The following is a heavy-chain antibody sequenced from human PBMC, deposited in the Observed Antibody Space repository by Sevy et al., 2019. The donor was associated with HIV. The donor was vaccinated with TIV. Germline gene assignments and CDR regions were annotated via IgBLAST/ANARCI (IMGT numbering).Heavy chain of an antibody. D-gene: IGHD5-12*01. CDR1: GGTFSSYA. CDR3: ARARRDGYNRASDI. J-gene: IGHJ3*02. V-gene: IGHV1-69*06. CDR2: IIPIFGTA. Sequence: ASVKVCCKASGGTFSSYAICWVRQAPGQGLEWMGGIIPIFGTANYAQKFQGRVTITADKSTSTAYMELSSLRSEDTAVYYCARARRDGYNRASDIWGQGTMVTVSS.